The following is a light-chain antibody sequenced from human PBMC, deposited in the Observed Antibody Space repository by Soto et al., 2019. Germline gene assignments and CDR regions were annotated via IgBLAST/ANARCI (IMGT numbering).Light chain of an antibody. CDR3: QKYNSASWA. V-gene: IGKV1-27*01. Sequence: DIQMTQSPSSLSASVGDRVTITCRASQGISNYLAWYQQKPGKVPKLLIYAASTLHSGVPCRFSGSGSGTDFTLTISSLQPEGVATYYCQKYNSASWAFGQGTKVVIK. J-gene: IGKJ1*01. CDR1: QGISNY. CDR2: AAS.